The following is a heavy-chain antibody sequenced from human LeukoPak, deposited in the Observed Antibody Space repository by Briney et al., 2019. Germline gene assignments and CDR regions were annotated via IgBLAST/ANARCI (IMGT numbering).Heavy chain of an antibody. D-gene: IGHD2-21*01. V-gene: IGHV3-23*01. CDR2: ISGSGGST. Sequence: GGSLRLSCAASGFTFSSYAMSWVHQAPGKGLEWVSAISGSGGSTYYADSVKGRFTISRDNSKNTLYLQMNSLRAEDTAVYYCAKWICGGDCYSLFDYWGQGTLVTVSS. J-gene: IGHJ4*02. CDR3: AKWICGGDCYSLFDY. CDR1: GFTFSSYA.